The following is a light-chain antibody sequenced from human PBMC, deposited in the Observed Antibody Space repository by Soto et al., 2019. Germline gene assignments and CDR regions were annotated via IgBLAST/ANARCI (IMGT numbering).Light chain of an antibody. J-gene: IGKJ5*01. CDR1: QGISKY. Sequence: DIQMTQSPSSLSASVGDRVTITCRASQGISKYLAWYQQKPGKVPKLLIYAASTLQSGVPSRFSGSGSGTDFTLSISSRQPEFVATYFCQKYTSASITFGPLTRLEI. CDR3: QKYTSASIT. V-gene: IGKV1-27*01. CDR2: AAS.